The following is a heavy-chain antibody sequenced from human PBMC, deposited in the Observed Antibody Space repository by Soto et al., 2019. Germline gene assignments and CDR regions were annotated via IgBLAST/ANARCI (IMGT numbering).Heavy chain of an antibody. CDR3: VRDLNNWFDP. V-gene: IGHV4-34*01. CDR2: INHSGST. CDR1: GGSFSGYY. Sequence: SETLSLTCAVYGGSFSGYYWSWIRQPPGKGLEWIGEINHSGSTNYNPSLKSRVTISVDTSKNQFSLKLTSVTAADTAVYYRVRDLNNWFDPWGHGILVTVSS. J-gene: IGHJ5*02.